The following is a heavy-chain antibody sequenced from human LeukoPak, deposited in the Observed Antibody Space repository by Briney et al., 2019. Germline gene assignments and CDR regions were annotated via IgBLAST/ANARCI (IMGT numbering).Heavy chain of an antibody. J-gene: IGHJ4*02. V-gene: IGHV3-30*04. D-gene: IGHD3-22*01. CDR1: GFTFSSYA. CDR3: ARGVLTMIVVVALDY. Sequence: GGSLRLSCAASGFTFSSYAMHWVRQAPGKGLEWVAVISYDGSNKCYADSVKGRFTISRDNSKNTLYLQMNSLRAEDTAVYYCARGVLTMIVVVALDYWGQGTLVTVSS. CDR2: ISYDGSNK.